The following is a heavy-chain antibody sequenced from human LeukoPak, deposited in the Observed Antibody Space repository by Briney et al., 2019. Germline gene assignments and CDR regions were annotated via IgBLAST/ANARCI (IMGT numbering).Heavy chain of an antibody. D-gene: IGHD6-19*01. Sequence: ASVKVSCKASGYTFTSYDINWVRQATGQGLEWMGWMNPNSGNTGYAQKFQGRVTITRNTSISTAYMELSSLRSEDTAVYYCARDSSGWYESDYWGQGTLVTVSS. CDR3: ARDSSGWYESDY. CDR1: GYTFTSYD. J-gene: IGHJ4*02. CDR2: MNPNSGNT. V-gene: IGHV1-8*03.